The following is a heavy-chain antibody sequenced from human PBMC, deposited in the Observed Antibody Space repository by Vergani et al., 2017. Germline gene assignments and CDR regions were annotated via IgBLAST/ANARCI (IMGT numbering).Heavy chain of an antibody. V-gene: IGHV4-31*03. CDR3: ARESGNVLRFLEWSGAFDI. J-gene: IGHJ3*02. D-gene: IGHD3-3*01. Sequence: QLQLQESGPGLVKPSETLSLTCTVSGGSITYGAFYWSWIRQHPGKGLEWIGYIYYSGGTYYNPSLKSRVTISVDTSKNQFSLKLSSVTAADTAVYYCARESGNVLRFLEWSGAFDIWGQGTMVTVSS. CDR2: IYYSGGT. CDR1: GGSITYGAFY.